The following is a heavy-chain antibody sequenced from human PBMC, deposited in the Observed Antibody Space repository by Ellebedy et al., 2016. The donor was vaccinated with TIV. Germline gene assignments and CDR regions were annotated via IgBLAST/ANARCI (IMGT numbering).Heavy chain of an antibody. CDR1: GGTFSSYA. Sequence: AASVKVSCKASGGTFSSYAISWVRQAPGQGLEWMGGIIPIFGTANYAQKFQGRVTITADESTSTAYMELSSLRSEDTAVYYCARRGAYGSGSYGDTFDYWGQGTLVTVSS. CDR3: ARRGAYGSGSYGDTFDY. CDR2: IIPIFGTA. J-gene: IGHJ4*02. D-gene: IGHD3-10*01. V-gene: IGHV1-69*13.